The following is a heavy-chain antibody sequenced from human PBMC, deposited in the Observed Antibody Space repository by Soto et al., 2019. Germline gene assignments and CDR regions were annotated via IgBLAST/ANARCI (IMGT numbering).Heavy chain of an antibody. CDR2: INHSGSGSYT. CDR1: GGSFSGYY. V-gene: IGHV4-34*01. J-gene: IGHJ3*02. D-gene: IGHD4-17*01. CDR3: VRDSSPYYGGRKEFGAFDI. Sequence: PSETLSLTCAVYGGSFSGYYWSWIRQPPGKGLEWIGEINHSGSGSYTLYADSVKGRFTVSRDNANNSLSLLMSRLRGEDTAVYYCVRDSSPYYGGRKEFGAFDIWGLGTVVTVSS.